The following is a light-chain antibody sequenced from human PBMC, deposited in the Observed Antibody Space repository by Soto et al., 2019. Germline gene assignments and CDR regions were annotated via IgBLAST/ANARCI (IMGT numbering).Light chain of an antibody. J-gene: IGKJ2*01. CDR1: QSISSW. Sequence: DIQMTQSPSTLSASVGDRVTITCRARQSISSWLAWYQQKPGKAPKLLIYNAASLESGVPSRFSGSVSGTEFTLTISSLQPDDFATYYCQQYNRDPPTCGQGTKLDIK. CDR2: NAA. CDR3: QQYNRDPPT. V-gene: IGKV1-5*01.